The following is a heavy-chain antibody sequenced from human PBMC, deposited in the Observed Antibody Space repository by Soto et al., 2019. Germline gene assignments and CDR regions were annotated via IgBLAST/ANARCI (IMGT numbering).Heavy chain of an antibody. CDR3: AKDMGGYKPYYYYGMDV. CDR2: ISGDGGST. V-gene: IGHV3-43*02. CDR1: GFTFDDYA. D-gene: IGHD5-12*01. J-gene: IGHJ6*02. Sequence: GGSLRLSCAASGFTFDDYAMHWVRQAPGKGLEWVSLISGDGGSTYYADSVKGRFTISRDNSKNSLYLQMNSLRTEDTALYYCAKDMGGYKPYYYYGMDVWGQGTTVTVSS.